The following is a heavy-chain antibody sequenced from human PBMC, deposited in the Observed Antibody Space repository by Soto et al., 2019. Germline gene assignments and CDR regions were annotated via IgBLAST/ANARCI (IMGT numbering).Heavy chain of an antibody. Sequence: EVQLLESGGDLVQPGGSLRLSCAVSGFTFSSYAMSWVRQAPGKGLEWVSAISGSGGGTYYADSVKGRFTISRDNSKNTLYLQMNSLGAEDTAVYYCAKDLGGGSHWGQGTLVTVSS. CDR1: GFTFSSYA. V-gene: IGHV3-23*01. D-gene: IGHD3-16*01. CDR3: AKDLGGGSH. J-gene: IGHJ4*02. CDR2: ISGSGGGT.